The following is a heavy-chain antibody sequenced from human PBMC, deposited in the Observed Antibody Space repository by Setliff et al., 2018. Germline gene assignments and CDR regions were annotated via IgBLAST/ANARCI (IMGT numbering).Heavy chain of an antibody. Sequence: SETLSLTCSVSGGSISIYFWNWIRQPAGKGLEWIGRISTSGSTTYNPSLKSRVTMSVDTSKNHFSLKLSPVTAADTAVYYCARDTGWYYFDYWGQGTLVTVSS. CDR3: ARDTGWYYFDY. CDR1: GGSISIYF. J-gene: IGHJ4*02. V-gene: IGHV4-4*07. D-gene: IGHD6-19*01. CDR2: ISTSGST.